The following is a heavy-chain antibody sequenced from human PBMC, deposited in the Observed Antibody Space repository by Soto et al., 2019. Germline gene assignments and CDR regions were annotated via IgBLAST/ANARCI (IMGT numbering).Heavy chain of an antibody. CDR2: ISPYNGDT. CDR1: GYTFTTYG. Sequence: QVQLVQSGAEVQKPGASVKVSCEASGYTFTTYGISWVRQAPGQGLEWMAWISPYNGDTNFAQTFQGRVTMTTGTSTSTVYMELRSMRSDDTAVYYCARTGSGEYFDYWGQGTLVTVSS. CDR3: ARTGSGEYFDY. J-gene: IGHJ4*02. V-gene: IGHV1-18*01.